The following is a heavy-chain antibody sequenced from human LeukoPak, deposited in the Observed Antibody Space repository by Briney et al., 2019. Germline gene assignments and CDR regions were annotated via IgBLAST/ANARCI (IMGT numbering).Heavy chain of an antibody. D-gene: IGHD3-3*02. CDR2: ISSTSTSI. J-gene: IGHJ3*01. CDR3: ARGIRSFDF. V-gene: IGHV3-21*01. Sequence: GGSLRLSCAASGFTFSSHTMNWVRQAPGKGLEWVSSISSTSTSIYHADSVKGRFTISRNNTKNSLYLQMDSLRAEDTAVDYCARGIRSFDFWAQGTMVTVSS. CDR1: GFTFSSHT.